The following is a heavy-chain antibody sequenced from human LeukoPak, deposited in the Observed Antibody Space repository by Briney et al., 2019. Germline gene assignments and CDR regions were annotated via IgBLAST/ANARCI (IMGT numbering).Heavy chain of an antibody. CDR3: VRAHHPGGWFDP. J-gene: IGHJ5*02. CDR2: INQDGGEI. V-gene: IGHV3-7*04. Sequence: PGGSLRLSCAASGFTFSSSWMTWVRQAPGKGLEWVASINQDGGEIHYVDSVKGRFTISRDNAKNSLYLQMNSLTAEDTAVHYCVRAHHPGGWFDPWGQGTLVTDSS. D-gene: IGHD3-10*01. CDR1: GFTFSSSW.